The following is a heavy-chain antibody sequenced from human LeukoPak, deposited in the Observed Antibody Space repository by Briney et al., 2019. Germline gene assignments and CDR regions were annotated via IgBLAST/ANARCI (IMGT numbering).Heavy chain of an antibody. V-gene: IGHV4-61*08. D-gene: IGHD6-13*01. Sequence: SETLSLTCTVSGASVSSSGSYWSWIRQPPGKGLEWIGYIYHSGSTNYNPSLKSRVTISVDTSKNQFSLKLTSMTAADTVVYYCGRETIAATGTSVFFDYWGQGTLVTVSS. CDR1: GASVSSSGSY. CDR2: IYHSGST. J-gene: IGHJ4*02. CDR3: GRETIAATGTSVFFDY.